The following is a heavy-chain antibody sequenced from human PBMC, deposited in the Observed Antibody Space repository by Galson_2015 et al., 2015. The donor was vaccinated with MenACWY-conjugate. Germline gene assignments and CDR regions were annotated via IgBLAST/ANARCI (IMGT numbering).Heavy chain of an antibody. Sequence: SLRLSCAASGLTFSRCGMNWVRQAPGKGLEWISYISPGSGRIYYADSAKGRFTISRDDAKSSLFLQIVSLRDEDTAVYYCAWGRNPTVKSMFLDSGGQRTLVSGSS. CDR1: GLTFSRCG. CDR2: ISPGSGRI. V-gene: IGHV3-48*02. D-gene: IGHD3-10*02. J-gene: IGHJ4*02. CDR3: AWGRNPTVKSMFLDS.